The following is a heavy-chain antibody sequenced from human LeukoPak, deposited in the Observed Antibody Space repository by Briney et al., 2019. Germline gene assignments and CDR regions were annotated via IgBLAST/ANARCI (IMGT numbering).Heavy chain of an antibody. J-gene: IGHJ6*03. Sequence: PGGSLRLSCAASGFTFSDYYMSWTRQAPGKGLEWVSYISSSGSTIYYADSVKGRFTISRDNAKNSLYLQMNSLRAEDTAVYYCASYGDYYYYYMDVWGKGTTVTVSS. D-gene: IGHD4-17*01. CDR2: ISSSGSTI. CDR1: GFTFSDYY. CDR3: ASYGDYYYYYMDV. V-gene: IGHV3-11*01.